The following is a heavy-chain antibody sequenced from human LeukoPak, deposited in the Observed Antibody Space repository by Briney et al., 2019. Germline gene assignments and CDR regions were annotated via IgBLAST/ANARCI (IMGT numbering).Heavy chain of an antibody. V-gene: IGHV3-23*01. J-gene: IGHJ4*02. D-gene: IGHD3-3*01. CDR2: ITGSGGST. Sequence: PGRSLRLSCAASGVSFSSYGMHWVRQAPGKGLEWVSGITGSGGSTYYADSVKGRFTISRDNSKNTLYLQMNSLRAEDTAIYYCARDERLLSFLKWGQGTLVTVSS. CDR1: GVSFSSYG. CDR3: ARDERLLSFLK.